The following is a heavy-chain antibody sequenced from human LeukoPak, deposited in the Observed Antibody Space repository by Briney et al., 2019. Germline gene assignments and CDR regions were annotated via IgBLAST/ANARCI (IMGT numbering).Heavy chain of an antibody. D-gene: IGHD3-22*01. Sequence: HSGGFLRLSCAASGFTFSDYYMSWIRQAPGKGLEWVSAISGSGGSTYYADSVKGRFTISRDNSKNTLYLQMNSLRAEDTAVYYCAKGSYYDSSGYYYDYWGQGTLVTVSS. CDR1: GFTFSDYY. CDR2: ISGSGGST. V-gene: IGHV3-23*01. J-gene: IGHJ4*02. CDR3: AKGSYYDSSGYYYDY.